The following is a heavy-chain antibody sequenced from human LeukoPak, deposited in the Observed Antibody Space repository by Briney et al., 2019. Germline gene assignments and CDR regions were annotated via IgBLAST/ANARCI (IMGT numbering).Heavy chain of an antibody. CDR2: IYNSGTT. D-gene: IGHD3-22*01. CDR1: GDSISSYY. J-gene: IGHJ4*02. V-gene: IGHV4-4*07. CDR3: VREVYYDTSGFYRGGFDY. Sequence: SETLSLTCTVSGDSISSYYWSWIRQPAGKGLEWIGRIYNSGTTYYNPSLKGRVTLSLDTSTSQFSLKLSSVSAADSAVYYCVREVYYDTSGFYRGGFDYWGQGTLVTVSS.